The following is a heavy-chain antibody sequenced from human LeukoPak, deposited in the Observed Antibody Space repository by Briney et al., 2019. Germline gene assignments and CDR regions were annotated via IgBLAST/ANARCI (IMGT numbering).Heavy chain of an antibody. Sequence: PSETLSLTCTVSGGSISSYYWSWIRQPPGKGLEWIGYIYYSGSTNYNPSLKSRVTISVGTCKNQFSLKLSSVTAADTAVYYCARDPWEANHSEGPLAHDIWDQGTMVTVSS. V-gene: IGHV4-59*01. D-gene: IGHD1-14*01. CDR1: GGSISSYY. CDR3: ARDPWEANHSEGPLAHDI. CDR2: IYYSGST. J-gene: IGHJ3*02.